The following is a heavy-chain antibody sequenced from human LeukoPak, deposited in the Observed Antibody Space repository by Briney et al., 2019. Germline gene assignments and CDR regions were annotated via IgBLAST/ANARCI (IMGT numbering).Heavy chain of an antibody. CDR3: ARQRGYLDY. J-gene: IGHJ4*02. CDR2: IYYSGST. V-gene: IGHV4-59*08. Sequence: SETLSLTCTVSGCSLSYNYWRWIRQPPGKGLEWIGHIYYSGSTSYNPSLKSRVSISLDTSKSQFSLKLNSVTAADTGVYYCARQRGYLDYWGQGTMVTVSS. D-gene: IGHD3-3*01. CDR1: GCSLSYNY.